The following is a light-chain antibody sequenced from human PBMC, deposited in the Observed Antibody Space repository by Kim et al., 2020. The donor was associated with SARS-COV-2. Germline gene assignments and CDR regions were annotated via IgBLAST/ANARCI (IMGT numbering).Light chain of an antibody. V-gene: IGLV3-1*01. Sequence: SVSPGQTASITCSGDKLGDKYACWYQQKPGQSPVLVIYQDSKRPSGIPERFSGSNSGNTATLTISGTQAMDEADYYCQAWDSSTGVFCGGTQLTVL. J-gene: IGLJ3*02. CDR1: KLGDKY. CDR2: QDS. CDR3: QAWDSSTGV.